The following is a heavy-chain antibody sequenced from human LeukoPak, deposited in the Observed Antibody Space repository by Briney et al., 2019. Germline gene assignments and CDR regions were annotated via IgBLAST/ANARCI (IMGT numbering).Heavy chain of an antibody. CDR1: GFTFSSYG. V-gene: IGHV3-33*01. Sequence: GRSLRLSCAASGFTFSSYGMHWVRQPPGKGLEWVAVTWYDGSNKYYADSVKGRFTISRDNSKNTLYLQMNSLRAEDTAVYYCARGSAAAVAGTGEDFDYWGQGTLVTVSS. J-gene: IGHJ4*02. CDR2: TWYDGSNK. D-gene: IGHD6-19*01. CDR3: ARGSAAAVAGTGEDFDY.